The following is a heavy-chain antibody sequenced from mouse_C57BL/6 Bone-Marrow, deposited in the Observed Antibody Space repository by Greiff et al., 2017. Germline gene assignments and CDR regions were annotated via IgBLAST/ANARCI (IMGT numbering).Heavy chain of an antibody. Sequence: QVQLQQSGAELARPGASVKLSCKASGYTFTSYGISWVKQRTGQGLEWIGEIYPRSGNTYYNEKFKGKATLTADKSSSTAYMELRSLTSEDSAVYFCATYYDYDEFAYWGQGTLGTVSA. J-gene: IGHJ3*01. D-gene: IGHD2-4*01. CDR2: IYPRSGNT. CDR3: ATYYDYDEFAY. CDR1: GYTFTSYG. V-gene: IGHV1-81*01.